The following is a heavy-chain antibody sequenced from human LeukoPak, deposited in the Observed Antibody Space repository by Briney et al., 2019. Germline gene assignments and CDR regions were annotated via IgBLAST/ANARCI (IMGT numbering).Heavy chain of an antibody. CDR1: GFTFSSYA. V-gene: IGHV3-66*01. CDR2: IYSGGST. CDR3: ATDRIAAAGPNNWFDP. Sequence: GGSLRLSCAASGFTFSSYAMSWVRQAPGKGLEWVSVIYSGGSTYYADSVKGRFTISRDNSKNTLYLQMNSLRAEDTAVYYCATDRIAAAGPNNWFDPWGQGTLVTVSS. D-gene: IGHD6-13*01. J-gene: IGHJ5*02.